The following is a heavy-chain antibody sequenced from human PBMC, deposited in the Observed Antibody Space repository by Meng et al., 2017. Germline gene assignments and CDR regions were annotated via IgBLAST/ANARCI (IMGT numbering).Heavy chain of an antibody. V-gene: IGHV4-61*01. D-gene: IGHD3-16*01. CDR1: GDSVTVGSHY. CDR3: ARTRGDYYFDY. J-gene: IGHJ4*02. CDR2: IDYGGST. Sequence: QVQRTESGPGPVRPSETLSLTCTVSGDSVTVGSHYWSWIRQPPGKGLEWIGYIDYGGSTSYNPSLRSRVTISVDTSNNQFSLKLSSVTAADTAVFYCARTRGDYYFDYWGQGTQVTVSS.